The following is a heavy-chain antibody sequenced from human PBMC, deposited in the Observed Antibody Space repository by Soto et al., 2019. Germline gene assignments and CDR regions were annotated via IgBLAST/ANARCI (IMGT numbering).Heavy chain of an antibody. D-gene: IGHD3-3*01. J-gene: IGHJ4*02. Sequence: SQTLSLTCAISGDSVSNNSAAWNWIRQSPSRGLEWLGRTYYRSQWHYDYATSVRSRITINPDTSKNQFSLQLNSVTPEDTAVYYWAREPPDFNSECECWGQGTLVAVSS. CDR1: GDSVSNNSAA. V-gene: IGHV6-1*01. CDR3: AREPPDFNSECEC. CDR2: TYYRSQWHY.